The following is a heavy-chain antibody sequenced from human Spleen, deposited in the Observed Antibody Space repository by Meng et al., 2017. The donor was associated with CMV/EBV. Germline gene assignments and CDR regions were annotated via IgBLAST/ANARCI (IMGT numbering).Heavy chain of an antibody. D-gene: IGHD1-14*01. J-gene: IGHJ4*02. Sequence: QQQESGPGLVKPSQTLSLTCTVSGGSISSGSYYWSWIRQPAGKGLEWIGRIYTSGSTNYNPPLKSRVTISVDTSKNQFSLKLSSVTAADTAVYYCARSGRFDYWGQGTLVTVFS. CDR3: ARSGRFDY. V-gene: IGHV4-61*02. CDR1: GGSISSGSYY. CDR2: IYTSGST.